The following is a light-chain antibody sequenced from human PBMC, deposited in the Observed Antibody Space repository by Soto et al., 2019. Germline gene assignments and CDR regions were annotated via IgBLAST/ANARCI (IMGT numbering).Light chain of an antibody. V-gene: IGKV1-5*03. CDR3: QQVYRYPWT. Sequence: DIHMNQSPSTLSASVGDRVTITGLARQSVDTCLAWYQQKPGKAHHLLIYKASSLEPGVPSRFSVSGSVTEFTLTVNGLQPDDCATYYGQQVYRYPWTFGQGTKVEIK. CDR2: KAS. J-gene: IGKJ1*01. CDR1: QSVDTC.